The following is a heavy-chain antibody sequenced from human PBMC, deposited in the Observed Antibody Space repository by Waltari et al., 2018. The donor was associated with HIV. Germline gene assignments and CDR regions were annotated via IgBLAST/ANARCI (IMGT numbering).Heavy chain of an antibody. CDR1: GFTFSSYA. D-gene: IGHD6-19*01. Sequence: EVQLLESGGGLVQPGGSLRLSCAASGFTFSSYAMSWVRQAPGKGRELFSAISVSGGSTYYADSVKGRVTISRDNSKNTLYLLMNSLRAEDTAVYYCAKSGWHFRGRIAVAGTFDYWGQGTLVTVSS. CDR3: AKSGWHFRGRIAVAGTFDY. V-gene: IGHV3-23*01. J-gene: IGHJ4*02. CDR2: ISVSGGST.